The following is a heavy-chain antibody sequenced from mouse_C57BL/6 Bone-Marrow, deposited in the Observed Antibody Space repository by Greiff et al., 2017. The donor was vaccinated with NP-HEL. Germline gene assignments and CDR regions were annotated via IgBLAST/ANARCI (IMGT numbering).Heavy chain of an antibody. CDR2: IWSGGST. D-gene: IGHD1-1*01. CDR3: ATTVVSPMDY. J-gene: IGHJ4*01. Sequence: QVQLKESGPGLVQPSQSLSITCTVSGFSLTSYGVHWVRQSPGKGLEWLGVIWSGGSTDYNAAFISRLSISKDNSKSQVFFKMNSLQADDTAIYYCATTVVSPMDYWGQGTSVTVSS. CDR1: GFSLTSYG. V-gene: IGHV2-2*01.